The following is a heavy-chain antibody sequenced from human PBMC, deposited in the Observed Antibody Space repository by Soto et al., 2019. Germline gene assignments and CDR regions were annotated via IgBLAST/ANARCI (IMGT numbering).Heavy chain of an antibody. Sequence: GGSLRLSCAASGFTFSSYEMNWVRQAPGKGLEWVSYISSSGSTIYYADSVKGRFTISRDNAKNSLYLQMNSLRAEDTAVYYCARGADYGDYKTWFDPWGQGTLVTVSS. D-gene: IGHD4-17*01. CDR3: ARGADYGDYKTWFDP. CDR1: GFTFSSYE. CDR2: ISSSGSTI. V-gene: IGHV3-48*03. J-gene: IGHJ5*02.